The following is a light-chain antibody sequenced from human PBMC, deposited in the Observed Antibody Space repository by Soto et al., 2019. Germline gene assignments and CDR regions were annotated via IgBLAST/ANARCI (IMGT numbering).Light chain of an antibody. CDR3: VLYVANGIWV. CDR1: SGSVSISHY. CDR2: STN. Sequence: QTVVTQEPSFSVSPGGTVTLTCGLTSGSVSISHYASWYRQTPGQPPRTLIYSTNTRSSGVPDRFSGSILGSQAALTITGAQADDESIYYCVLYVANGIWVFGGGTKLTVL. V-gene: IGLV8-61*01. J-gene: IGLJ3*02.